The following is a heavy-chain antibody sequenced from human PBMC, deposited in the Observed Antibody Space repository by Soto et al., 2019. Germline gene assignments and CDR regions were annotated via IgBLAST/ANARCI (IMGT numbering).Heavy chain of an antibody. J-gene: IGHJ4*02. CDR1: GVSISSGNW. V-gene: IGHV4-4*02. CDR2: VYNDGSA. D-gene: IGHD3-22*01. CDR3: ARLVYDSRLNYLYFDH. Sequence: SETLSLTCDVSGVSISSGNWWSWVRQPPGKGLEWIAEVYNDGSANYHPSLESRATISVDRSKNQFTLRLSSVTAADTGKYYCARLVYDSRLNYLYFDHWGQGTLVTVSS.